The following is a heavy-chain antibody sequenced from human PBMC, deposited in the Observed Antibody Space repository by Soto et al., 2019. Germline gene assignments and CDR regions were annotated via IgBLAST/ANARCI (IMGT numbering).Heavy chain of an antibody. D-gene: IGHD6-13*01. CDR2: INPNSGGT. V-gene: IGHV1-2*02. CDR3: ARDNYSSCPAFDY. Sequence: GASVKVSCKASGYTFTGYYMHWVRQAPGQGLEWMGWINPNSGGTNYAQKFQGRVTMTRDTSISTAYMELSRLRSDDTAVYYCARDNYSSCPAFDYWGQGTLVTVSS. J-gene: IGHJ4*02. CDR1: GYTFTGYY.